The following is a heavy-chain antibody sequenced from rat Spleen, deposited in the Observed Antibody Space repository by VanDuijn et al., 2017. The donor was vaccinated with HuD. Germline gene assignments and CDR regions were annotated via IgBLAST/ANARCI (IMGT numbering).Heavy chain of an antibody. D-gene: IGHD1-11*01. CDR3: ARRYDFDY. V-gene: IGHV5-29*01. CDR2: ISFDGTST. CDR1: GFTFSNYD. J-gene: IGHJ2*01. Sequence: EVQLVESGGGLVQPGRSMKLSCAASGFTFSNYDMAWVRQDSTKGLEWVAAISFDGTSTYYRDSVKGRFTISRDNAKSTLYLQMDSLRSEDTATYFCARRYDFDYWGQGVMVTVSS.